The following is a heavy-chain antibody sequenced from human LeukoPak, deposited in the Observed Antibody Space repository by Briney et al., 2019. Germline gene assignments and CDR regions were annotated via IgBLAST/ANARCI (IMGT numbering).Heavy chain of an antibody. CDR1: DGSISSNSYY. J-gene: IGHJ2*01. CDR2: INYSGNT. CDR3: ARQRGSGYWCFDL. Sequence: SETLSLTCTVSDGSISSNSYYWGWIRQPPGEGLEGIGTINYSGNTYYNPSLKSRVTISVDTSKNQFSLKLSSVTAADTADYYCARQRGSGYWCFDLWGRGTLVTVSS. D-gene: IGHD6-19*01. V-gene: IGHV4-39*01.